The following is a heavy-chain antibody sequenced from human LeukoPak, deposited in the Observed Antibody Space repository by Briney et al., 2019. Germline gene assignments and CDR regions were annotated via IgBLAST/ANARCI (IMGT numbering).Heavy chain of an antibody. CDR2: IYYSGST. Sequence: SETLSLTCTVSGGSISSYYWSWIRQPPGKGLEWIGYIYYSGSTNYNLSLKSRVTISVDTSKNQFSLKLSSVTAADTAVYYCARSLGGWSNWFDPRGQGTLVTVSS. J-gene: IGHJ5*02. CDR3: ARSLGGWSNWFDP. V-gene: IGHV4-59*01. CDR1: GGSISSYY. D-gene: IGHD6-19*01.